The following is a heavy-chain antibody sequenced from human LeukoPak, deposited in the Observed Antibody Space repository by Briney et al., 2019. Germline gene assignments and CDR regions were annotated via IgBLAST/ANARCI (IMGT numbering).Heavy chain of an antibody. Sequence: ASVKVSCKASGYTFTSYGISWVRQAPGQGLEWMGMIYPRDGSTSYAQKFQGRVTVTRDTSTSTVHMELSGLRSEDTAVYYCARDQEAFDYWGQGTLVTVSS. CDR1: GYTFTSYG. J-gene: IGHJ4*02. V-gene: IGHV1-46*01. CDR3: ARDQEAFDY. CDR2: IYPRDGST.